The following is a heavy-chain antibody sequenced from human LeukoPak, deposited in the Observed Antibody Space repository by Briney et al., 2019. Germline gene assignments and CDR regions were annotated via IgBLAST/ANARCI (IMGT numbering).Heavy chain of an antibody. Sequence: GGSLRLSCAASGFTFSSYEMNWVRQAPGKGLEWVSYISSSSSTIYYADSVKGRFTISRDNSKNTLYLQMNSLRAEDTAVYYCAKDRGWYGAAAGIVDYWGQGTLVTVSS. CDR1: GFTFSSYE. V-gene: IGHV3-48*01. D-gene: IGHD6-13*01. J-gene: IGHJ4*02. CDR2: ISSSSSTI. CDR3: AKDRGWYGAAAGIVDY.